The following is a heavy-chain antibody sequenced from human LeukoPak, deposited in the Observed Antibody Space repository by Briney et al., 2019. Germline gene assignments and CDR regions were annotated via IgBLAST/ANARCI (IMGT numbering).Heavy chain of an antibody. D-gene: IGHD3-16*01. CDR2: IYPGDSDT. Sequence: GESLKISCKGSGYSFTSYWIGWVRQMSGKGLEWMGIIYPGDSDTRYSPSFQGQVTISADRSIRTSCLQWSSLKVSGTGSYYCSRGYIGLGATGYYFDYWGQGTLVTVSS. CDR1: GYSFTSYW. V-gene: IGHV5-51*01. J-gene: IGHJ4*02. CDR3: SRGYIGLGATGYYFDY.